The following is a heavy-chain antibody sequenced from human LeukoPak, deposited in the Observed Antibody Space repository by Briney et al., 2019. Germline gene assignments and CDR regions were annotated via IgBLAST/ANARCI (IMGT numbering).Heavy chain of an antibody. CDR1: GFTFTSSA. CDR2: IVVGSGNT. D-gene: IGHD2-15*01. Sequence: SVKVSCKASGFTFTSSAVQWVRQARGQRLEWIGWIVVGSGNTNYAQKFQERVTITRDMSTSTAYMELSSLRSEDTAVYYCAALADIVSDWFDPWGQGTLVTVSS. J-gene: IGHJ5*02. V-gene: IGHV1-58*01. CDR3: AALADIVSDWFDP.